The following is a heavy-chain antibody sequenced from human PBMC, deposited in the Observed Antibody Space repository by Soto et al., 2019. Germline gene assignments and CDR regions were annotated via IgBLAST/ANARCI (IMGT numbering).Heavy chain of an antibody. V-gene: IGHV3-23*01. CDR1: GFTFTIFP. D-gene: IGHD7-27*01. CDR3: AKEVSLGSTVDLGY. J-gene: IGHJ4*02. Sequence: EVQLLESGGDLVQPGGSLRLSCAASGFTFTIFPLSWFGRSPGKGREWVSTISGSGGSTYYADAVKGRFTISRDNSMGTLYLQMKSLRVEDTAIYYCAKEVSLGSTVDLGYWGQGTLVTVSS. CDR2: ISGSGGST.